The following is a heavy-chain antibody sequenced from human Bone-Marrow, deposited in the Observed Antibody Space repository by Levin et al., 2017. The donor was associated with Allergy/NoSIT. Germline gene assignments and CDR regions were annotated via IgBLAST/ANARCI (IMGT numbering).Heavy chain of an antibody. CDR1: GFTFSSFA. Sequence: GESLKISCAVSGFTFSSFAMSWVRQAPGKGLEWVSVISGSGESTYYADSVKGLFTISRDNSKNTLYLQMSSLRAEDTAVYYCAKDRIATILFFSYWGQGTLVTVSS. J-gene: IGHJ4*02. V-gene: IGHV3-23*01. CDR2: ISGSGEST. D-gene: IGHD2-21*01. CDR3: AKDRIATILFFSY.